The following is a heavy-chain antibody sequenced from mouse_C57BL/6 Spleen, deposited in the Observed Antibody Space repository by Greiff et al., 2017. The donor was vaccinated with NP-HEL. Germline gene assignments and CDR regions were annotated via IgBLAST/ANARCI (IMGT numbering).Heavy chain of an antibody. CDR3: AREWGVYYFDY. CDR1: GFTFSSYA. CDR2: ISDGGSYT. J-gene: IGHJ2*01. Sequence: DVMLVESGGGLVKPGGSLKLSCAASGFTFSSYAMSWVRQTPEKRLEWVATISDGGSYTYYPDNVKGRFTISRDNAKNNLYLQMSHLKSEDTAMYYCAREWGVYYFDYWGQGTTLTVSS. V-gene: IGHV5-4*01.